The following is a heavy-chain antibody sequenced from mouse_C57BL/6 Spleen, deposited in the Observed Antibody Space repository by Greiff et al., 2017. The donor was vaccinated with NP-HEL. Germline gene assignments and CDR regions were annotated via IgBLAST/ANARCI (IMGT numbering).Heavy chain of an antibody. CDR2: LDPSDSYT. V-gene: IGHV1-69*01. CDR3: ARSDGNQAWFAY. J-gene: IGHJ3*01. Sequence: QVQLQQPGAELVMPGASVKLSCKASGYTFTSYWMHWVKQRPGQGLEWIGELDPSDSYTNYNQKFKGKSTLTVDKSSSTAYMQLSSLTSEDSAVYYCARSDGNQAWFAYWGQGTLVTVSA. D-gene: IGHD2-1*01. CDR1: GYTFTSYW.